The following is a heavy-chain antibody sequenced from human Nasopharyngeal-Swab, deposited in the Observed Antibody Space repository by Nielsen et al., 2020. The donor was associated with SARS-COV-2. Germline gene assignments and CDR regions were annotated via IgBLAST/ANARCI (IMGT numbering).Heavy chain of an antibody. CDR2: TNPNSGAT. Sequence: ASVKVSCKTSGYTFTGYYIQWVRQAPGQGLEWMGRTNPNSGATKSAQRFQGRVTMTSDTSISTAYMDLSSLTSDDTALYYCAREHPTTRASDYWGQGTLVTVSS. CDR3: AREHPTTRASDY. D-gene: IGHD4-11*01. V-gene: IGHV1-2*06. J-gene: IGHJ4*02. CDR1: GYTFTGYY.